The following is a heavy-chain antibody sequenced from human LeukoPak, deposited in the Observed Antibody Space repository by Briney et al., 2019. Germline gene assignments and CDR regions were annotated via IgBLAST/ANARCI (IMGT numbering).Heavy chain of an antibody. Sequence: GGSLRLSCAASGFTFSSYAMSWVRQAPGKGLEWVSAISGSGGSTYYADSVKGRFTISRDNSKNTLYLQMNSLRAEDTAVHYCAKGWYSSGWHYFDYWGQGTLVTVSS. D-gene: IGHD6-19*01. CDR3: AKGWYSSGWHYFDY. CDR2: ISGSGGST. CDR1: GFTFSSYA. V-gene: IGHV3-23*01. J-gene: IGHJ4*02.